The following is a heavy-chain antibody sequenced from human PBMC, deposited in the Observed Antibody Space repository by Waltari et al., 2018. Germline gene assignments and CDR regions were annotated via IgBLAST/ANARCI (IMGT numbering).Heavy chain of an antibody. J-gene: IGHJ3*02. CDR3: AKMSSI. CDR2: ISWNGDTK. CDR1: GFIFDDYA. Sequence: EVQLMESGGGLVQPGRSLRLSCAASGFIFDDYAMHWVRQAPGKGLEWVSGISWNGDTKVYADSGKGRFTISRDNAKNSLYLEMNSLRSEDTALYYCAKMSSIWGQGTMVTVSS. V-gene: IGHV3-9*01.